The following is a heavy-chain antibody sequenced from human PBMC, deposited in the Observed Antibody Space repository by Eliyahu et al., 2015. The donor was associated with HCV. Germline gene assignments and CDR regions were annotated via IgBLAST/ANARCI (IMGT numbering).Heavy chain of an antibody. CDR2: IYYSGTN. CDR3: ARHSYHNAMDV. J-gene: IGHJ6*04. Sequence: QLQLQESGPGLVKPSETLSLTCXXSXGPIXSSSYYWGWIRQPPGKGLEWIGNIYYSGTNXYNPSLKSRVTISVDTSKNQFSLKLSSVTAADTAMYYCARHSYHNAMDVWGKGTTVTVSS. V-gene: IGHV4-39*01. CDR1: XGPIXSSSYY.